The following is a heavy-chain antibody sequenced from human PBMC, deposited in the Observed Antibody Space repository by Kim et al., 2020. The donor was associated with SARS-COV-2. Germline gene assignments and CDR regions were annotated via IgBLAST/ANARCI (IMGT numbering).Heavy chain of an antibody. J-gene: IGHJ4*02. CDR1: GFTFSDYY. CDR3: ARLSIRYYYDSSGWTIDY. CDR2: ISSSGSTI. D-gene: IGHD3-22*01. Sequence: GGSLRLSCAASGFTFSDYYMSWIRQAPGKGLEWVSYISSSGSTIYYADSVKGRFTISRDNAKNSLYLQMNSLRAEDTAVYYCARLSIRYYYDSSGWTIDYWGQGTLVTVSS. V-gene: IGHV3-11*01.